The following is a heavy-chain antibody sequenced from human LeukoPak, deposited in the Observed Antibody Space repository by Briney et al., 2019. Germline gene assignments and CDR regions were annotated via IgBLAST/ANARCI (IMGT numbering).Heavy chain of an antibody. CDR2: INPNNGGT. D-gene: IGHD2-15*01. V-gene: IGHV1-2*02. CDR3: ARDTGLLQYWFDP. Sequence: ASVKVSCKASGYTFTGYYMHWVRQAPGQGLEWMGWINPNNGGTDYAQKFQGRVTMTRDTSITTAYMELSRLRSDDTAVYYCARDTGLLQYWFDPWGQGTPVTVSS. J-gene: IGHJ5*02. CDR1: GYTFTGYY.